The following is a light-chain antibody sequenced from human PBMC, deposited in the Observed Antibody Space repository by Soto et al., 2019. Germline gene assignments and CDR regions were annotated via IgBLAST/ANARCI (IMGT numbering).Light chain of an antibody. V-gene: IGLV2-14*01. J-gene: IGLJ1*01. CDR3: SSYSSSTTLYV. CDR2: DVS. Sequence: QSVLAQPASVSGSPGQLITISCTGTGSDVGGYNYVSWYQQHPGKAPKLMIYDVSNRPSGVSNRFSGSKSGNTASLTISGLQAEDEAEYYCSSYSSSTTLYVFGTGTKVTVL. CDR1: GSDVGGYNY.